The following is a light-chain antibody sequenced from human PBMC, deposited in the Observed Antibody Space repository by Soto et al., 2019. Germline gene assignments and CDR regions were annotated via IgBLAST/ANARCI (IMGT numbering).Light chain of an antibody. Sequence: QSVLTQPASVSGSPGQSITISCTGTSSDVGGYNYVSWYQQHPGKAPKLMIYDVSNRPSGVSNRFSGSKSGHTASLTISGLQAEDEADYYCSSYTSSSRVFGGGTKLTVL. J-gene: IGLJ3*02. CDR1: SSDVGGYNY. CDR3: SSYTSSSRV. CDR2: DVS. V-gene: IGLV2-14*01.